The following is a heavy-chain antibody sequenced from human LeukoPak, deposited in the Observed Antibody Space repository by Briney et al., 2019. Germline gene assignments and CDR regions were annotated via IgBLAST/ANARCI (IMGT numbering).Heavy chain of an antibody. CDR3: ARDEDTAMVHIDY. J-gene: IGHJ4*02. D-gene: IGHD5-18*01. CDR2: ISSSSSYI. V-gene: IGHV3-21*01. Sequence: SISSSSSYIYYPASVQGRFTLSRDNAKNSLYLQMNSLRAEDTAVYYCARDEDTAMVHIDYWGQGTLVTVSS.